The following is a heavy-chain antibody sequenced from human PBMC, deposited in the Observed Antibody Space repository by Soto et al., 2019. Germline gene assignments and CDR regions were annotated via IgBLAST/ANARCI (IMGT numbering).Heavy chain of an antibody. CDR3: ARDLSH. V-gene: IGHV3-48*01. Sequence: DVQLVGSGGGLVQPGGSLRLSCVASGFPFSSYAMHWVRQAPGKGLEWISYINGASTTTFYADSVKGRFTVSRDNAKNSVYLQMSSLRLEDTAFYYCARDLSHWGQGMRVTVSS. J-gene: IGHJ4*02. CDR1: GFPFSSYA. CDR2: INGASTTT.